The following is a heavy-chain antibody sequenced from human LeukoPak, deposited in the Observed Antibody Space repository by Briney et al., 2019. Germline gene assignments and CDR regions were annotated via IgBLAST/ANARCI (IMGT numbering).Heavy chain of an antibody. CDR1: GGSISSGSYY. CDR2: IYTSGST. CDR3: AGDGNWYFDL. J-gene: IGHJ2*01. Sequence: SETLSLTCTVSGGSISSGSYYWSWIRQPAGKGLEWIGRIYTSGSTNYNPSLKSRVTISVDTSKNQFSLKLSSVTAADTAVYYCAGDGNWYFDLWGRGTLVTVSS. V-gene: IGHV4-61*02.